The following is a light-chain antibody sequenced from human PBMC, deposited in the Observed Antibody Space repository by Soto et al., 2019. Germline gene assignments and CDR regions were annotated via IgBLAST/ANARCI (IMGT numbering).Light chain of an antibody. CDR2: DAS. J-gene: IGKJ3*01. V-gene: IGKV3-11*01. CDR3: QQRSNWPPRFT. CDR1: QSVSNY. Sequence: EIVLTQSPATLSLSPGERATLSCRASQSVSNYLAWYQQKPGQAPRLLIYDASNRATGIPARFSGSGSGTDFTLTISSLEPEDFAVYYCQQRSNWPPRFTFGPGTKADIK.